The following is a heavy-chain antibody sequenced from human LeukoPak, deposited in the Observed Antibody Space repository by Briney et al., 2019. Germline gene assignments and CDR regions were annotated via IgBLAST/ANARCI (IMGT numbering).Heavy chain of an antibody. CDR3: ARLLIYCSSTSCHFVY. V-gene: IGHV4-39*01. CDR1: GGSISSTDYY. CDR2: IYYSGIT. D-gene: IGHD2-2*01. J-gene: IGHJ4*02. Sequence: PSETLSLTCTVSGGSISSTDYYWGWIRQPPGRGLEWIGNIYYSGITYYNPSLKSRVTISVDTSNNQFSLKLSSVTAADTAMYFCARLLIYCSSTSCHFVYWGQGTLVTVSS.